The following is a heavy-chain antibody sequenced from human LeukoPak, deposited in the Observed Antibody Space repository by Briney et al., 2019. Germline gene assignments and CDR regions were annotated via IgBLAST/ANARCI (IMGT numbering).Heavy chain of an antibody. Sequence: GGSLRLSCAASGFSLSPYGMNWVRQAPGRGLVWVSGITGSSGTAYYAGSVKGRFTISRDDSKNTLYLQMSSLRVDDTAIYYCAKSGASPLYHMDIWGKGATVTVSS. D-gene: IGHD1-26*01. CDR3: AKSGASPLYHMDI. V-gene: IGHV3-23*01. J-gene: IGHJ6*03. CDR2: ITGSSGTA. CDR1: GFSLSPYG.